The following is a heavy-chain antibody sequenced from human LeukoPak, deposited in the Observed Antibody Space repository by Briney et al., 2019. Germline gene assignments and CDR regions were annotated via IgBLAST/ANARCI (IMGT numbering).Heavy chain of an antibody. CDR1: GYTFTSYG. Sequence: ASVKVSCKASGYTFTSYGISWVRQAPGQGLEWMGWISAYNGNTNYAQKLQGRVTMTTDTSTSTAYMELRSLRSDDTAVYYCAIIGLLYYYDSSHDAFDIWGQGTMVTVSS. CDR3: AIIGLLYYYDSSHDAFDI. D-gene: IGHD3-22*01. J-gene: IGHJ3*02. V-gene: IGHV1-18*01. CDR2: ISAYNGNT.